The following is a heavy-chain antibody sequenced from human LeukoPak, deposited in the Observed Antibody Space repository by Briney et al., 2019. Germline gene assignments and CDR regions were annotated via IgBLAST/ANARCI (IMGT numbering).Heavy chain of an antibody. CDR3: ARTSGYSSGWRYFDY. D-gene: IGHD6-19*01. J-gene: IGHJ4*02. CDR2: IWYDGSNK. CDR1: GFTFSSYG. Sequence: GGSLRLSCAASGFTFSSYGMHWVRQAPGKGLEWVAVIWYDGSNKYYADSVKGRFTISRDNSKNTLYLQTNSLRAEDTAVYYCARTSGYSSGWRYFDYWGQGTLVTVSS. V-gene: IGHV3-33*01.